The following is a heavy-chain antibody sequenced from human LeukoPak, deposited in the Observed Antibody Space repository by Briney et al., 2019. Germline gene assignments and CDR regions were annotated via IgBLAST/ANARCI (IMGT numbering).Heavy chain of an antibody. CDR1: GFTFSGSA. CDR2: IRSKANSYAT. J-gene: IGHJ6*03. Sequence: GGSLRLSCAASGFTFSGSAMHWVRQASGKGLEWVGRIRSKANSYATAYAASVKGRFTISRDDSKNTLYLQMNSLRAEDTAVYYCAKEWGNGLWFGELLYGSNYYMDVWGKGTTVTVSS. CDR3: AKEWGNGLWFGELLYGSNYYMDV. D-gene: IGHD3-10*01. V-gene: IGHV3-73*01.